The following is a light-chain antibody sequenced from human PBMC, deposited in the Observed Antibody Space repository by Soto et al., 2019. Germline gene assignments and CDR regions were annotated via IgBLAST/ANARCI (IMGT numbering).Light chain of an antibody. V-gene: IGKV1-5*03. CDR3: QQYNSYSPAIT. CDR1: QSISSW. CDR2: KAS. J-gene: IGKJ5*01. Sequence: DIQMTQSPSTLSASVGDRVTITCRASQSISSWLAWYQQKPGKAPKLLIYKASSLESGVPSRFSGSGSGTEFTLTISSLQPDDFATYYCQQYNSYSPAITFGQGTGLEIK.